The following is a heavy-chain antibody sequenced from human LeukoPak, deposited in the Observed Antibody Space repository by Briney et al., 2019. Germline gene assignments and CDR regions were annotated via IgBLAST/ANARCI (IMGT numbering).Heavy chain of an antibody. CDR3: ARTTSLGPDFDY. CDR2: ISHSGST. Sequence: SGTLSLSCAVYGGSFSGYYWSWIRQPPGKGLEWVGEISHSGSTNYNPAPMSRVTILVETSTNQFSLKLSSVTAADTAVYYCARTTSLGPDFDYWGQGTLVTVSS. V-gene: IGHV4-34*01. D-gene: IGHD4-17*01. CDR1: GGSFSGYY. J-gene: IGHJ4*02.